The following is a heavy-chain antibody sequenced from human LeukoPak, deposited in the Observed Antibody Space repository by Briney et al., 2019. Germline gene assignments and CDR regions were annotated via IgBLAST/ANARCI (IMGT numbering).Heavy chain of an antibody. V-gene: IGHV1-69*04. CDR2: IIPILGIA. CDR3: ASVRVDTAMVPGYYFDY. CDR1: GGTFSSYA. D-gene: IGHD5-18*01. J-gene: IGHJ4*02. Sequence: ASVKVSCKATGGTFSSYAISWVRQAPGQGLEWMGRIIPILGIANYAQKFQGRVTITADKSTSTAYMELSSLRSEDTAVYYCASVRVDTAMVPGYYFDYWGQGTLVTVSS.